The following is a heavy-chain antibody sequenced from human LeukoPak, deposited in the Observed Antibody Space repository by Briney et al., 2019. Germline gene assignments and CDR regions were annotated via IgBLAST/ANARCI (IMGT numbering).Heavy chain of an antibody. CDR2: INHSGST. CDR1: GFTFSSYA. D-gene: IGHD3-22*01. Sequence: GSLRLSCAASGFTFSSYAMSWVRQAPGKGLEWIGEINHSGSTNYNPSLKSRVTISVDTSKNQFSLKLSSVTAADTAVYYCARGSGDSSGYYFDYWGQGTLVTVSS. CDR3: ARGSGDSSGYYFDY. V-gene: IGHV4-34*01. J-gene: IGHJ4*02.